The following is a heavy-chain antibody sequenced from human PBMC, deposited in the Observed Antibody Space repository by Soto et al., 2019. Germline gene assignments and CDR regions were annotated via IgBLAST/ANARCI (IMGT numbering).Heavy chain of an antibody. CDR1: GFSLSTSGVG. D-gene: IGHD1-26*01. Sequence: QITLKESGPTLVKPTQTLTLTCTFSGFSLSTSGVGVGWIRQPPGKALEWLAIIYWDDDKRYSPSLKSRLTITKDTSKNQVVLTMTNMDPVDTATYYCAHSPSGNDRLLPRINPCDYWGQGTLVTVSS. CDR2: IYWDDDK. CDR3: AHSPSGNDRLLPRINPCDY. J-gene: IGHJ4*02. V-gene: IGHV2-5*02.